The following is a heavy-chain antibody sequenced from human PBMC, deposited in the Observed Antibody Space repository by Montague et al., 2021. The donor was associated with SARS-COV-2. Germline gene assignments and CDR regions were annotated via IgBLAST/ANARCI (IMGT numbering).Heavy chain of an antibody. CDR1: GGSVSSSPYY. D-gene: IGHD3-10*01. Sequence: SETLSLTCTVSGGSVSSSPYYWGWIRQPPGRGLEWVGSISYSGRTXFXXXXKXRLTISVDSSESQFSLRLSSVTAADTAVYYCASSYYYGSGTYVYNYYMDVWGKGTTVTVSS. J-gene: IGHJ6*03. CDR2: ISYSGRT. V-gene: IGHV4-39*01. CDR3: ASSYYYGSGTYVYNYYMDV.